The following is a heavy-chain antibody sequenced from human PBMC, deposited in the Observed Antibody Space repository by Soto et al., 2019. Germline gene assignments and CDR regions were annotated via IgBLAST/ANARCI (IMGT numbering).Heavy chain of an antibody. CDR2: ISGSGDTT. J-gene: IGHJ4*02. CDR1: GFTFSSYV. Sequence: PGGSLRLSCAASGFTFSSYVMSWVRQAPGKGLEWVSVISGSGDTTYYADSVKGRFTISRDNSKNTLFLQVNSLRAEDTAVYYCAEVRKTYYYGTASYYQTGADYWGQGTLVTVSS. CDR3: AEVRKTYYYGTASYYQTGADY. D-gene: IGHD3-10*01. V-gene: IGHV3-23*01.